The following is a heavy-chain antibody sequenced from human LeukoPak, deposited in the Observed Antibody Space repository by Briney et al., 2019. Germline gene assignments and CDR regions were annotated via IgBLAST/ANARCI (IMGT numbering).Heavy chain of an antibody. CDR1: GGSISSYY. J-gene: IGHJ6*03. D-gene: IGHD1-1*01. CDR2: IYYSGTT. Sequence: SETLSLTCTVSGGSISSYYWTWIRQPPGKGLEWIGYIYYSGTTYYNPSLKSRVTISLDTSKNKFSLNLTSVNVADTAVYYCASGTWSYYMDVWGKGTTVTVSS. V-gene: IGHV4-59*01. CDR3: ASGTWSYYMDV.